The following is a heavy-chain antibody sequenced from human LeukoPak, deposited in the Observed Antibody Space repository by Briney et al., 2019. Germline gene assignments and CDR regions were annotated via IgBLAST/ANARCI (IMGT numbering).Heavy chain of an antibody. J-gene: IGHJ4*02. V-gene: IGHV5-51*01. D-gene: IGHD6-13*01. Sequence: GESLKISCKGSGYIFTSYWIGWVRQMPGKGVEWMGIIYPGDSDTRYSPSFQSQVTISADKSISTAYLQWSSLKASDTAMYYCARRDHSSLHGDFEYWGQGTLVPV. CDR2: IYPGDSDT. CDR1: GYIFTSYW. CDR3: ARRDHSSLHGDFEY.